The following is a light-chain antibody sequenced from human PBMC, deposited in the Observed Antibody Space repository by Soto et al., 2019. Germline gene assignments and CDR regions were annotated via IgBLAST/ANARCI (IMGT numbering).Light chain of an antibody. J-gene: IGKJ2*01. CDR2: KAS. Sequence: DIQMTQSPSTLSASVGDRVTITCRASQSISNSLAWYQQKPGKAPNLLIYKASSLESGVPSRFSGSGSGTEFTLTISSLQPDDFGTYYCQHYAYYPVTCGQGTKVDIK. V-gene: IGKV1-5*03. CDR1: QSISNS. CDR3: QHYAYYPVT.